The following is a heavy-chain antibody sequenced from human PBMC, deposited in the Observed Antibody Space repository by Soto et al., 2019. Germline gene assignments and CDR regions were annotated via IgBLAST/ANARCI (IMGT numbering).Heavy chain of an antibody. D-gene: IGHD1-7*01. J-gene: IGHJ6*02. CDR3: AKDLAGRLEVLGYYNYGMDV. CDR1: GFTFSSYA. CDR2: IDTSGGGT. V-gene: IGHV3-23*01. Sequence: YLLESGGGLVQPGGSLRLSCAASGFTFSSYAMSWVRQAPGKGLEWVSTIDTSGGGTYYADSVKGRFTISRDNSKNSLYLQMNSLRADDTAVYYCAKDLAGRLEVLGYYNYGMDVWGQGTTVTVSS.